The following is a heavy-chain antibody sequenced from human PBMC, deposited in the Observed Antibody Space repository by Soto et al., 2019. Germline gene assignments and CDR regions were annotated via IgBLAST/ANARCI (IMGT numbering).Heavy chain of an antibody. CDR2: ISGSGNYT. CDR1: GFTFSSYS. D-gene: IGHD4-4*01. CDR3: AREGINNYNEYYFDS. J-gene: IGHJ4*02. V-gene: IGHV3-21*01. Sequence: EVQLVESGGGLVKPGGSLRLSCAASGFTFSSYSMNWVRQAPGKGLEWVSSISGSGNYTHYADFLRGRFTISRDNAKTSLYRQMNSLRAEDTAVYYCAREGINNYNEYYFDSWGQGTVVTVSS.